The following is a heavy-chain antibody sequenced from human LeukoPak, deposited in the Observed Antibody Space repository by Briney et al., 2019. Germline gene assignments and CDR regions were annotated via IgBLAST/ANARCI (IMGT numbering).Heavy chain of an antibody. V-gene: IGHV1-69*06. Sequence: SVKVSCKASGGTFSSYAISWVRQAPGQGLEWMGGIIPIFGTANYAQKFQGRVTITADKSTSTAYMELSSLRSEDTAVYYCARDMDFWSGYYMDYWGQGTLVTVSS. CDR2: IIPIFGTA. CDR3: ARDMDFWSGYYMDY. CDR1: GGTFSSYA. D-gene: IGHD3-3*01. J-gene: IGHJ4*02.